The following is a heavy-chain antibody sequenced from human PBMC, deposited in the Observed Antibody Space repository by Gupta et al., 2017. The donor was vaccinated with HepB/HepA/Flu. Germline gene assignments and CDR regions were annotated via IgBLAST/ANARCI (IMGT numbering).Heavy chain of an antibody. CDR3: AKFFAYVVVPAAALGAFDI. Sequence: EVQLLESGGGLVQPGGSLRLSCAASGFTFSSYAMSWVRQAPGKGLEWVSAISGSGGSTYYADSVKGRFTISRDNSKNTLYLQMNSLRAEDTAVYYCAKFFAYVVVPAAALGAFDIWGQGTMVTVSS. V-gene: IGHV3-23*01. J-gene: IGHJ3*02. D-gene: IGHD2-2*01. CDR1: GFTFSSYA. CDR2: ISGSGGST.